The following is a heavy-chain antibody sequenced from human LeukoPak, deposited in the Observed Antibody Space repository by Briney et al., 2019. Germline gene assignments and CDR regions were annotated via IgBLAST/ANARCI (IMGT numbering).Heavy chain of an antibody. V-gene: IGHV4-59*08. J-gene: IGHJ4*02. CDR3: ARTGVGYYDSSGYFDY. CDR2: IYYSGST. CDR1: GGSISSYY. Sequence: KPSETLSLTCAVYGGSISSYYWSWIRQPPGKGLEWIGYIYYSGSTNYNPSLKSRVTISVDTSKNQFSLKLSSVTAADTAVYCCARTGVGYYDSSGYFDYWGQGTLVTVSS. D-gene: IGHD3-22*01.